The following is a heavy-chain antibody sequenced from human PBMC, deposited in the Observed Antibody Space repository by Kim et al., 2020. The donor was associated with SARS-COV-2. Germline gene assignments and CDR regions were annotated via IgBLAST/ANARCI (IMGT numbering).Heavy chain of an antibody. D-gene: IGHD3-3*01. V-gene: IGHV4-59*01. CDR3: ARIADDFWSGPIDI. CDR2: IYYSGST. J-gene: IGHJ3*02. Sequence: SETLSLTCTVSGGSISSYYWSWIRQPPGKGLEWIGYIYYSGSTNYNPSLKSRVTISVDTSKNQFSLKLSSVTAADTAVYYCARIADDFWSGPIDIWGQGTMVTVSS. CDR1: GGSISSYY.